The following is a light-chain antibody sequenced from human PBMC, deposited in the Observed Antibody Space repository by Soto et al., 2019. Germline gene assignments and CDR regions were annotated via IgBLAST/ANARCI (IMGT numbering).Light chain of an antibody. CDR1: SSDVGLYNY. J-gene: IGLJ1*01. Sequence: SVLTQPASVSGSPGQSITISCTGTSSDVGLYNYVSWYQQLPGKAPKLMIYGVSNRPSGVSNRFSGSKSGNTASLTISGLQADDEADYYCSTHTTSGALQVFGAGTKVTVL. V-gene: IGLV2-14*01. CDR3: STHTTSGALQV. CDR2: GVS.